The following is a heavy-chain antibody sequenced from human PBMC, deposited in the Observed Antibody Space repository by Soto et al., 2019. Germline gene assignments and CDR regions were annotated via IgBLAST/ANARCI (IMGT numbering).Heavy chain of an antibody. D-gene: IGHD6-13*01. CDR1: GGTINNNA. CDR2: IIPIKGTA. Sequence: SVKVSCKASGGTINNNAVTWVRQAPGQGLEWMGGIIPIKGTANYVQKFQGRVTITADEFTSTAYMELSRLTFEDSAVYYCASFYGTSWYGDYWGQGTLVTVSS. J-gene: IGHJ4*02. V-gene: IGHV1-69*13. CDR3: ASFYGTSWYGDY.